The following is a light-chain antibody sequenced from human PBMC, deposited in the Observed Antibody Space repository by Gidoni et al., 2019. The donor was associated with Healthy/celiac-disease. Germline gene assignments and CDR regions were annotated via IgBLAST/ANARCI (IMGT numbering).Light chain of an antibody. CDR2: DDS. J-gene: IGLJ1*01. V-gene: IGLV3-21*03. CDR1: NIGSKS. CDR3: QVWDSSSDHSGV. Sequence: SYVLTQPPSVSLAPGKTARITCGGNNIGSKSVHWYQQKPGQAPVLVVYDDSDRPSGIPERFSGSNSGNTATLTISRVEAGYEADYYCQVWDSSSDHSGVFGTGTKVTVL.